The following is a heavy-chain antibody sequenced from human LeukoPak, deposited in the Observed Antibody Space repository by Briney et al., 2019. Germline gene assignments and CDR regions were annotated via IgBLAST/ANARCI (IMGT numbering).Heavy chain of an antibody. J-gene: IGHJ3*02. CDR1: GFTFSNYG. CDR3: ARVAYAFDI. V-gene: IGHV3-7*01. CDR2: IKQDGSEK. Sequence: GESLRLSCAASGFTFSNYGMHWVRQAPGKGLEWVANIKQDGSEKYYVDSVKGRFTISRDNAKNSLYLQMNSLRAEDTAVYYCARVAYAFDIWGQGTMVTVSS.